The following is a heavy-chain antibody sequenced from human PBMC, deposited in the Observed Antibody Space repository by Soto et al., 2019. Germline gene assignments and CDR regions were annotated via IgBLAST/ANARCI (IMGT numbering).Heavy chain of an antibody. CDR1: GGSISSYY. CDR3: ARAFSGSYSYYYYLDV. CDR2: IYYSGST. D-gene: IGHD3-10*01. J-gene: IGHJ6*03. V-gene: IGHV4-59*08. Sequence: PSETLSLTCTVSGGSISSYYWSWIRQPPGKGLEWIGYIYYSGSTNYNPSLKSRVTISVDTSKNQFSLKLSSVTAADTAVYYCARAFSGSYSYYYYLDVWGKGTMVTVSS.